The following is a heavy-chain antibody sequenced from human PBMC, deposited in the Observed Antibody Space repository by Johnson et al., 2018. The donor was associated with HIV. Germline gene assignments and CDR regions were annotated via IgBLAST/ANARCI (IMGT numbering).Heavy chain of an antibody. J-gene: IGHJ3*02. CDR1: GFTVSSNY. D-gene: IGHD3-10*01. V-gene: IGHV3-33*08. CDR3: ARDFSVRAFDI. Sequence: VQLVESGGGVVRPGGSLRLSCAASGFTVSSNYMSWVRQAPGKGLEWVAVIWYDGSNKYYADSVKGRFTISRDNAKNSLYLQMNSLRAEDTAVYYCARDFSVRAFDIWGQGTMVTVSS. CDR2: IWYDGSNK.